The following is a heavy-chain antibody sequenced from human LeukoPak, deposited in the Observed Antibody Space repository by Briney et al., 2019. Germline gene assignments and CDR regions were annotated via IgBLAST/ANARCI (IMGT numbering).Heavy chain of an antibody. J-gene: IGHJ6*02. Sequence: PSQTLSLPCTVSGGSISSELYSWRWIRQSGGRGLEWVEHIYVSGSTKDNPSLQSRVSISLDTSKNQFSLTLTSVTAADTAVYYCARDPAPISGSFFNNYGMDVWGQGTTVTVSS. V-gene: IGHV4-61*09. CDR1: GGSISSELYS. CDR2: IYVSGST. CDR3: ARDPAPISGSFFNNYGMDV. D-gene: IGHD1-26*01.